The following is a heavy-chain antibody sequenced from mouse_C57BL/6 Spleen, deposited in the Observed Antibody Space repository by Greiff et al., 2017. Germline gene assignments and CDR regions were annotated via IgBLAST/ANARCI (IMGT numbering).Heavy chain of an antibody. J-gene: IGHJ3*01. CDR3: ARGGDYDVRAY. V-gene: IGHV1-50*01. D-gene: IGHD2-4*01. CDR2: IDPSDSYT. Sequence: QVQLQQPGAELVKPGASVKLSCKASGYTFTSYWMQWVKQRPGQGLEWIGEIDPSDSYTNYNQKFKGKATLTVDTSSSTAYMQLSSLTSEDSAVYYCARGGDYDVRAYWGQGTLFTVSA. CDR1: GYTFTSYW.